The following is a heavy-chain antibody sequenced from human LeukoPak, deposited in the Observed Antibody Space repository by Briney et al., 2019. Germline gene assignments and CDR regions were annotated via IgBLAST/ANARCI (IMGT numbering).Heavy chain of an antibody. CDR3: VKVLVTYTVDV. D-gene: IGHD1-1*01. Sequence: PGRSLRLSCAASGFIFSSYDMHWARQAPGKGLEWVALISSDGTNKYYADSVEGRFTISRDNSKNTLYLQMNSLRGEDTAVYYCVKVLVTYTVDVWGQGTTVTVSS. J-gene: IGHJ6*02. V-gene: IGHV3-30*18. CDR2: ISSDGTNK. CDR1: GFIFSSYD.